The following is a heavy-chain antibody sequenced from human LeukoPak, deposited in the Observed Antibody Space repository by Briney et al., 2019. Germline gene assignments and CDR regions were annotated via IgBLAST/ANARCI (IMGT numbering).Heavy chain of an antibody. Sequence: VASVKVSCKASGYSFTSYGISWVRQAPGQGLEWMGWISVYSDNTKYAQKLQGRVTMTTDTSTNTAYMELRSLRSDDTAVYYCARGTDNFDYWGQGTLVTVSS. CDR3: ARGTDNFDY. V-gene: IGHV1-18*01. CDR1: GYSFTSYG. CDR2: ISVYSDNT. J-gene: IGHJ4*02.